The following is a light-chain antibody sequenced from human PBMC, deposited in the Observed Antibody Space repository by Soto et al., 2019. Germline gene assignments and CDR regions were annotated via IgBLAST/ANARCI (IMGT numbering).Light chain of an antibody. J-gene: IGKJ1*01. CDR1: QSVHSR. CDR2: GAS. V-gene: IGKV3-15*01. CDR3: QQYDDWPPWT. Sequence: EIVMTQSPAALSVSPGDAATLSCRASQSVHSRLAWYQQKPGQAPRLLIYGASTRATGTPPRFRGSGSGTEFTLTISSLQSEDSAVYYCQQYDDWPPWTFGPGTKVEIK.